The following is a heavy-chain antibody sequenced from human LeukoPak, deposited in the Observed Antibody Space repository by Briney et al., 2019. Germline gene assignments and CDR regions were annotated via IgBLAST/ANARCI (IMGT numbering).Heavy chain of an antibody. CDR2: VWYDGSRT. D-gene: IGHD3-10*01. CDR1: GFTFSSHG. CDR3: AKDLSYGSLWFDP. Sequence: PGRSLRLSCAASGFTFSSHGMQWVRQAPGKGLEWVALVWYDGSRTSYVDSVMGRFTISRDSSKNTLYLQMDNLRVEDTAVYFCAKDLSYGSLWFDPWGQGTLVTVSS. V-gene: IGHV3-33*06. J-gene: IGHJ5*02.